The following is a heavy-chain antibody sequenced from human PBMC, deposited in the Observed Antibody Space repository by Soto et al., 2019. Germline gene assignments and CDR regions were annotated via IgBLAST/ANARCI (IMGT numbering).Heavy chain of an antibody. J-gene: IGHJ6*02. CDR3: ASGPLPSAEWLPYNYDYGMDS. Sequence: SVKVSCKASGYTFTGYYMHWVRQAPGQGLEWMGWINPNRGGTNYAQKFQGWVTMTRDTSISTAYMELSRLRSDDTAVYYCASGPLPSAEWLPYNYDYGMDSWGLGTRVTVSS. CDR1: GYTFTGYY. V-gene: IGHV1-2*04. CDR2: INPNRGGT. D-gene: IGHD3-3*01.